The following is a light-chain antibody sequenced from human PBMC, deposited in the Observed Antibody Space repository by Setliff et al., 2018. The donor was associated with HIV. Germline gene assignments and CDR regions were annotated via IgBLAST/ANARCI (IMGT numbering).Light chain of an antibody. Sequence: QSVLTQPASVSGYPEQSITISCTGTSSDIGGHNYVSWYQQHPGKAPKVMIDEVSNRPSEVSNRFSGSNSGNTASLTISGLQAEDEADYYCASYTSSRTWVFGGGTKVTVL. CDR1: SSDIGGHNY. V-gene: IGLV2-14*01. CDR2: EVS. CDR3: ASYTSSRTWV. J-gene: IGLJ3*02.